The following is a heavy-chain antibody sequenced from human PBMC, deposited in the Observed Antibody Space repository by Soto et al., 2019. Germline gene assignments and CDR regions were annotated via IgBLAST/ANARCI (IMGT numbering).Heavy chain of an antibody. CDR3: ARDPFPGDGPPLDY. CDR1: GFTFSSYE. Sequence: GGSLRLSCAASGFTFSSYEMNWVRQAPGKGLEWVSYISSSGSTIYYADSAKGRFTIPRDNAKNSLYLQMNSLRAGDTAVYYCARDPFPGDGPPLDYWGQGTLVTVSS. J-gene: IGHJ4*02. CDR2: ISSSGSTI. D-gene: IGHD3-10*01. V-gene: IGHV3-48*03.